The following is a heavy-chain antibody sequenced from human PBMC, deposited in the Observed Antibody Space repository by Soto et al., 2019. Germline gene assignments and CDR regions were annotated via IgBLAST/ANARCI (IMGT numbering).Heavy chain of an antibody. D-gene: IGHD3-10*01. CDR1: GFSFSSYW. CDR2: ITNTGAST. J-gene: IGHJ4*02. Sequence: GGSLRLSCVGSGFSFSSYWVHWVRQPPGKGLECVSSITNTGASTYYADSVKGRFTTSRDNSKNTVYLQMNSLRAEDTAVYYCAKAGYGSGSYYTLSFDYWGQGSLVTVSS. CDR3: AKAGYGSGSYYTLSFDY. V-gene: IGHV3-23*01.